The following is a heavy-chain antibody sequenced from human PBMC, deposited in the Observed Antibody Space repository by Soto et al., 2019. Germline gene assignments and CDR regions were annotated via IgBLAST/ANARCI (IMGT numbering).Heavy chain of an antibody. V-gene: IGHV4-30-2*01. CDR3: ARLQFGEGFDY. CDR1: GGSISGGGFS. D-gene: IGHD3-10*01. Sequence: PSETLSLTCAVSGGSISGGGFSWSWSRQPPGKGLEWIGYILHTGGTQYNPSLKSRVSMSVDKSKNQFSLHLPSVTAAATAVYYCARLQFGEGFDYWGQGALVTVSS. J-gene: IGHJ4*02. CDR2: ILHTGGT.